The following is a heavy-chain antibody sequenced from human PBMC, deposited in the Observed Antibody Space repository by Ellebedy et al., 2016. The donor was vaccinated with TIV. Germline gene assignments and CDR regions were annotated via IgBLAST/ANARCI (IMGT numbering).Heavy chain of an antibody. CDR1: GFSVTNNY. CDR2: IDTGGNT. J-gene: IGHJ4*02. D-gene: IGHD5/OR15-5a*01. Sequence: GGSLRLSCAASGFSVTNNYMSWVRQAPGKGLEWVSVIDTGGNTYYTDSVRGRFTVSRDTSKNTLYLQMTSLRVDDTAVYYCARDPDGVYGDMSDYWGQGTLVTVSS. V-gene: IGHV3-53*01. CDR3: ARDPDGVYGDMSDY.